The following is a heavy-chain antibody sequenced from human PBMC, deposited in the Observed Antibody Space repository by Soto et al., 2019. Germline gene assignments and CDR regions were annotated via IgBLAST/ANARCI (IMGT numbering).Heavy chain of an antibody. Sequence: GGSLRLSCAASGFTFSSPAMGWLRQAPGTGPEWVAFVDGSGYDTSYAESVKGRFTISRDDSKSSLYLQMNSLETEHTAVYFCTRSTDYSFDFWGQGTLVTVSS. CDR1: GFTFSSPA. J-gene: IGHJ4*02. CDR2: VDGSGYDT. CDR3: TRSTDYSFDF. V-gene: IGHV3-23*01.